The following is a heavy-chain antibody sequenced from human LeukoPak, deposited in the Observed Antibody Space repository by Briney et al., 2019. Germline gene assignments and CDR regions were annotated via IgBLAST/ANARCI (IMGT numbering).Heavy chain of an antibody. CDR2: ISYDGSNK. J-gene: IGHJ4*02. D-gene: IGHD3-10*01. Sequence: GGSLRLSCAASGFTLSSFAMHWVRQAPGTGLEWVAVISYDGSNKYYADSVKGRFTISRDNSKNTLYLQMNSLRAEDTAVFYCARDRASGSPAGFDYWGQGTLVTVSS. V-gene: IGHV3-30*04. CDR3: ARDRASGSPAGFDY. CDR1: GFTLSSFA.